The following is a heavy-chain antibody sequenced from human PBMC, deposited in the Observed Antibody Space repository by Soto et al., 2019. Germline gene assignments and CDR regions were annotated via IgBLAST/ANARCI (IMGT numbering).Heavy chain of an antibody. CDR1: GFIVSVNY. V-gene: IGHV3-66*01. Sequence: EVQLVESGGGLVQPGGSLRLSCAASGFIVSVNYMSWVRQAPGKGLEWVSLITGGDSTYYADSVKCRFTISRDNSTNTPYLQRNSLSAEDTAVYYFARENYYSGMAVWRQGTTVTVSS. CDR2: ITGGDST. CDR3: ARENYYSGMAV. J-gene: IGHJ6*02.